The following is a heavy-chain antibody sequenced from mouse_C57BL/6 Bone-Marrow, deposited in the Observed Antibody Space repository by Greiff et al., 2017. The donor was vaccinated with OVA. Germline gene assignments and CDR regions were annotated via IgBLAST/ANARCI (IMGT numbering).Heavy chain of an antibody. CDR1: GYTFTDYN. J-gene: IGHJ4*01. CDR3: ARSALYYDYERGYYAMDY. CDR2: ITPNNGGT. Sequence: VQLQQSGPELVKPGASVKIPCKASGYTFTDYNMDWVKQSHGKSLEWIGDITPNNGGTIYNQKFKGKATLTVDKSSSTAYMELRSLTSEDTAVYYCARSALYYDYERGYYAMDYWGQGTSVTVSS. V-gene: IGHV1-18*01. D-gene: IGHD2-4*01.